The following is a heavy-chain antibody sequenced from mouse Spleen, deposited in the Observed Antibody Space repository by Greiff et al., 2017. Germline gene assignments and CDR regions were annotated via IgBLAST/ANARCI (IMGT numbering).Heavy chain of an antibody. J-gene: IGHJ3*01. CDR1: GFSLTSYG. CDR2: IWAGGST. V-gene: IGHV2-9*02. Sequence: VKLQESGPGLVAPSQSLSITCTVSGFSLTSYGVHWVRQPPGKGLEWLGVIWAGGSTNYNSALMSRLSISKDNSKSQVFLKMNSLQTDDTAMYYCARVGGDWFAYWGQGTLVTVSA. CDR3: ARVGGDWFAY.